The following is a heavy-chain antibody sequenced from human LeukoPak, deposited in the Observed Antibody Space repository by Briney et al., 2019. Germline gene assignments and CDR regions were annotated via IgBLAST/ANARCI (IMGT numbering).Heavy chain of an antibody. CDR1: GGSFSGYY. J-gene: IGHJ4*02. D-gene: IGHD1-26*01. Sequence: SETLSLTCAVYGGSFSGYYWSWIRQPPGKGLEWIGEINHSGSTNYNPSLKSRVTKSVDTSKNQFSLKLSSVTAADTAVYYCARGPLTAPRDSGSYFFDYWGQGTLVTVSS. V-gene: IGHV4-34*01. CDR3: ARGPLTAPRDSGSYFFDY. CDR2: INHSGST.